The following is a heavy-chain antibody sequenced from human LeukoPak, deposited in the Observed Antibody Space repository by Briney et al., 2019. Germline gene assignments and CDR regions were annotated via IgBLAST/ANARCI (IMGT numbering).Heavy chain of an antibody. V-gene: IGHV4-59*01. CDR3: ARETPSKGGALDY. CDR1: GGSISSYY. J-gene: IGHJ4*02. CDR2: IYYSGST. D-gene: IGHD1-26*01. Sequence: SETLSLTCTVSGGSISSYYWSWIRQPPGKGLEWIGYIYYSGSTNYNPSLKSRVTISVDTSKNQFSLKLSSVTAADTAVYYCARETPSKGGALDYWGQGTLVTVSS.